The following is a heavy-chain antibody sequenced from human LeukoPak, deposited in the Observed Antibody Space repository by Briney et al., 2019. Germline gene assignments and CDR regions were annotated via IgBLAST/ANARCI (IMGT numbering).Heavy chain of an antibody. D-gene: IGHD6-19*01. CDR3: ARGSSGWYSHWFDP. V-gene: IGHV4-59*08. Sequence: SETLSLTCAVYGGSFSGYYWSWIRQPPGKGLEWIGYIYYSGSTNYNPSLKSRVTISVDTSKNQFSLKLSSVTAADTAVYYCARGSSGWYSHWFDPWGQGTLVTVSS. CDR2: IYYSGST. CDR1: GGSFSGYY. J-gene: IGHJ5*02.